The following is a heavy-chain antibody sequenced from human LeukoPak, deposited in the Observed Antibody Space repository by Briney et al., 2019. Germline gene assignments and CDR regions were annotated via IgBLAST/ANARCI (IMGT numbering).Heavy chain of an antibody. Sequence: GSLRLSCAASGFTFSSYTMKWVRQAPGKGLEWVSSISSSSSYIYYADSVKGRFTISRDNAKNSLFLQMNSLRAEDTAVYFCARATWDPNYYYYMDVWGKGTTVTVSS. D-gene: IGHD1-26*01. CDR1: GFTFSSYT. V-gene: IGHV3-21*01. CDR3: ARATWDPNYYYYMDV. CDR2: ISSSSSYI. J-gene: IGHJ6*03.